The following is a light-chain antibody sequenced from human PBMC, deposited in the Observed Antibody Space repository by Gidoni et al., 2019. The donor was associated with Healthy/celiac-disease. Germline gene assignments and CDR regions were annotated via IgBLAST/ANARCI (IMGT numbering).Light chain of an antibody. CDR1: QSVSSY. CDR2: DAS. Sequence: EIVLTQSPANLSLSPGERATLSCRASQSVSSYLAWYQQKPGQAPRLLIYDASNWATGIPARFSGSGSVTDFTLTISILDPEAFAVYSCQQRSNWPSITFGQGTRLEIK. J-gene: IGKJ5*01. CDR3: QQRSNWPSIT. V-gene: IGKV3-11*01.